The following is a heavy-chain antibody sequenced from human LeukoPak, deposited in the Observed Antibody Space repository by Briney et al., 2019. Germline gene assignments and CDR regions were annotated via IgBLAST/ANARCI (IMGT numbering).Heavy chain of an antibody. CDR2: IKVDGNEK. V-gene: IGHV3-7*01. D-gene: IGHD2-21*02. CDR3: ARDSVTATFFDH. CDR1: GFTFSRFW. J-gene: IGHJ4*02. Sequence: GGSLRLSCEASGFTFSRFWMSWVRQAPGKGPEWVANIKVDGNEKYYVDSVKGRFTISRDNAKQSVYLEMNSVSAEDTGTYYCARDSVTATFFDHRGQGILVTVSS.